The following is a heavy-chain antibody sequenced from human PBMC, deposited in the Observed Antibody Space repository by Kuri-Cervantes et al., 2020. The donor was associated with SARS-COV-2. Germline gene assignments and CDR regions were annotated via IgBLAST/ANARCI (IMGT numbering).Heavy chain of an antibody. CDR2: IIPIFGTA. CDR1: GYTFTSYD. J-gene: IGHJ5*02. V-gene: IGHV1-69*13. D-gene: IGHD2-15*01. CDR3: ARGPVVAAIFSWFDP. Sequence: SVKVSCKASGYTFTSYDINWVRQAPGQGLEWMGGIIPIFGTANYAQKFQGRVTITADESTSTAYMELSSLRSEDTAVYYCARGPVVAAIFSWFDPWGQGTLVTVSS.